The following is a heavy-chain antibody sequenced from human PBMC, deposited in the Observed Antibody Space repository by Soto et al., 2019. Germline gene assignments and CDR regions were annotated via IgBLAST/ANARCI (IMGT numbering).Heavy chain of an antibody. D-gene: IGHD4-17*01. V-gene: IGHV3-30*18. CDR2: ISYDGSNK. Sequence: PGGSLRLSCAASGFTFSSYGMHWVRQAPGKGLEWVAVISYDGSNKYYADSVKGRFTISRDNSKNTLYLQMNSLRAEDTAVYYCAKGGVYGGITGGALDYWGQGTLVTVSS. J-gene: IGHJ4*02. CDR3: AKGGVYGGITGGALDY. CDR1: GFTFSSYG.